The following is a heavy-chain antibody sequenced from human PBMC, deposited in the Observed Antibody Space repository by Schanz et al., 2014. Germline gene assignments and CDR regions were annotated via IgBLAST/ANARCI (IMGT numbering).Heavy chain of an antibody. CDR2: ISSSSSTI. CDR3: VRDSFFAFDY. J-gene: IGHJ4*02. CDR1: GFSFSRYS. Sequence: EVHLVESGGGLVQPGGSLRLSCAASGFSFSRYSMNWVRQAPGKGLEWISYISSSSSTIYHADSVKGRFTMSRDNAKNSVFLQMNSLRAEDTAVYYCVRDSFFAFDYWGQGTLVTVSS. V-gene: IGHV3-48*01. D-gene: IGHD3-3*01.